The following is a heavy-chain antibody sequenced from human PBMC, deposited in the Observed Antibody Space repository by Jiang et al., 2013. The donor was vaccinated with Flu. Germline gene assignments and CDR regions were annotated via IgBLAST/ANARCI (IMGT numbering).Heavy chain of an antibody. CDR1: GYTFTSYG. CDR3: ARDSKITMIVEGYYYYGMDV. V-gene: IGHV1-18*01. Sequence: GAEVKKPGASVKVSCKASGYTFTSYGISWVRQAPGQGLEWMGWISAYNGNTNYAQKLQGRVTMTTDTSTSTAYMELRSLRSDDTAVYYCARDSKITMIVEGYYYYGMDVWGQGTTVTVSS. CDR2: ISAYNGNT. D-gene: IGHD3-22*01. J-gene: IGHJ6*02.